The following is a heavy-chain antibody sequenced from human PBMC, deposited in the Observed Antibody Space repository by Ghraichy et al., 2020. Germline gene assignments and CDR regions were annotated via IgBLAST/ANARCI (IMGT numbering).Heavy chain of an antibody. D-gene: IGHD6-19*01. CDR1: GGSISSYY. J-gene: IGHJ3*02. CDR3: ARDSGFSSGAFDI. CDR2: IYHSGST. V-gene: IGHV4-59*01. Sequence: SETLSRTCTVSGGSISSYYWSWIRQPPGKGLEWIGYIYHSGSTNYNPSLKSRVTISVDTSKNQFSLKLSSVTAADTAVYYCARDSGFSSGAFDIWGQGTMVTVSS.